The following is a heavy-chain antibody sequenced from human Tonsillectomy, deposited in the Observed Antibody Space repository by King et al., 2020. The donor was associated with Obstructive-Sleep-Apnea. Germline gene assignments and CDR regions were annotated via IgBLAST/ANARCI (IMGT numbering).Heavy chain of an antibody. D-gene: IGHD3-10*01. Sequence: VQLVESGGGVVQPGRSPRLSCAASGFSLSSSDIHWVRQAPGKGLEGVAFISHDGSDKYYAESVKGRFTISRDNSKNTLFLQMNSLRGEDTDVYYCAKEGHSGSGTPDYGLDVWGQGTTVTVSS. CDR3: AKEGHSGSGTPDYGLDV. CDR2: ISHDGSDK. V-gene: IGHV3-30*18. J-gene: IGHJ6*02. CDR1: GFSLSSSD.